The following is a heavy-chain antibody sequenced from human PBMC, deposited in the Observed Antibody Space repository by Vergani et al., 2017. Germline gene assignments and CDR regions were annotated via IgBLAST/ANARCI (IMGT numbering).Heavy chain of an antibody. CDR2: LIPIFGTT. V-gene: IGHV1-69*13. D-gene: IGHD2-15*01. Sequence: QVQLVQSGAEVKKPGSSVKVSCKASGGTFSTYAISWVRQAPGQGLEWMGRLIPIFGTTNYAQNFQGRVTITADESTSTAYMELSSLRSEDTAVYYCARDRRYCIGGSCYLDYGSEGSLMTVSS. CDR3: ARDRRYCIGGSCYLDY. J-gene: IGHJ4*02. CDR1: GGTFSTYA.